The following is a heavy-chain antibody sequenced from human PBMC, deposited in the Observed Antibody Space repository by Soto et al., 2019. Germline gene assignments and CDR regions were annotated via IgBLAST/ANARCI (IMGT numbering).Heavy chain of an antibody. CDR2: VSSSGGST. D-gene: IGHD3-16*02. J-gene: IGHJ6*02. CDR1: GFTFSSYA. CDR3: AKESGICRSTICYYGLDL. V-gene: IGHV3-23*01. Sequence: GGSLRLSCAASGFTFSSYAMSWVRQAPGKGLEWVSGVSSSGGSTYYADSVKGRFTISRDNSKNTLFLQMNSLRADDTAVYYCAKESGICRSTICYYGLDLWGQGTTVTVSS.